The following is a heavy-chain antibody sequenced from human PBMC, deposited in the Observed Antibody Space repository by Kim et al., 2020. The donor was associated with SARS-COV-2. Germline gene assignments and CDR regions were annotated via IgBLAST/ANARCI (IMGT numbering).Heavy chain of an antibody. D-gene: IGHD4-17*01. Sequence: SVKVSCKASGDTFSRYAISWVRQAPGQGLEWMGGIIPIFGTPIFAQKFQGRLTTTADELTSTAYMELSSLRSEDTAVYYCAREVTSVTTGGYFDYWGQG. CDR2: IIPIFGTP. CDR1: GDTFSRYA. V-gene: IGHV1-69*13. CDR3: AREVTSVTTGGYFDY. J-gene: IGHJ4*02.